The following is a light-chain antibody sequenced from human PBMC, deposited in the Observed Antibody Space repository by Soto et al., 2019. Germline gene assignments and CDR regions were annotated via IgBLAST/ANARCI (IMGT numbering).Light chain of an antibody. J-gene: IGKJ2*01. CDR2: AAS. V-gene: IGKV1-8*01. Sequence: SLSASTGDRVTITCRASQGISSYLAWYQQKPGKAPELLIYAASTLQSGVPSRFSGSGSGTDFTLTISCLQSEDFSTYYCQQSDSTPYNFGQGTKVDIK. CDR3: QQSDSTPYN. CDR1: QGISSY.